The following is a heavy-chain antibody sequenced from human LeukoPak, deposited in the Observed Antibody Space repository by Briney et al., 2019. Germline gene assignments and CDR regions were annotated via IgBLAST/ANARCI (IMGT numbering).Heavy chain of an antibody. CDR3: YGGSGSDENWFDP. V-gene: IGHV3-74*01. CDR2: INSDGSST. Sequence: GGSLRLSCAASGFTFSSYWMHWVRQAPGKGLVWVSRINSDGSSTSYADSVKGRFTISRDNAKNTLYLQVNSLRAEDTAVYYCYGGSGSDENWFDPWGQGTLVTVSS. CDR1: GFTFSSYW. D-gene: IGHD4-23*01. J-gene: IGHJ5*02.